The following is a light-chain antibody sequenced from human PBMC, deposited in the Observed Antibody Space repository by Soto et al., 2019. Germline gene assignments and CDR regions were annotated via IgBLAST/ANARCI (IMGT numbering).Light chain of an antibody. Sequence: EIVLTQSPAALSLSPGERATLSCRASQSVSRSYLAWYQQKPGQAPRLLIYGASTRATGIPDRFSGSGSGTDFTLTISRLEPEDFAVFYCQQYAYSPWTFGQGTKVEIK. V-gene: IGKV3-20*01. CDR3: QQYAYSPWT. J-gene: IGKJ1*01. CDR2: GAS. CDR1: QSVSRSY.